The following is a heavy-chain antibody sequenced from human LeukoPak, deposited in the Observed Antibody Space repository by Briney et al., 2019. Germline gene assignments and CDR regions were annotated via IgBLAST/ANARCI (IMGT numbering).Heavy chain of an antibody. V-gene: IGHV4-59*08. D-gene: IGHD3-22*01. CDR3: ARGVYHYYDSSGYSDWYFDL. CDR1: GGSISSYY. CDR2: IYYSGST. J-gene: IGHJ2*01. Sequence: PSETLSLTCTVSGGSISSYYWSWIRQPPGKGLEWIGYIYYSGSTNYNPSLKSRVTISVDTSKNQFSLKLSSVTAADTAVYYCARGVYHYYDSSGYSDWYFDLWGRGTLVTVSS.